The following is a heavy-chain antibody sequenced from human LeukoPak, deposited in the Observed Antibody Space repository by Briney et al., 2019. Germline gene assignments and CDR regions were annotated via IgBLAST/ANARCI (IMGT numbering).Heavy chain of an antibody. V-gene: IGHV3-23*01. CDR3: AKRTSGFCSSTSCYGHDF. CDR2: ISGSGGST. J-gene: IGHJ4*02. D-gene: IGHD2-2*03. Sequence: GGSLRLSCATSGFTFSSFAMTWVRQAPGKGLEWVSAISGSGGSTYYAGSVEGRFTISRDNSKNTLYLQMSSLRAEDTAVYYCAKRTSGFCSSTSCYGHDFWGQGTLVTVSS. CDR1: GFTFSSFA.